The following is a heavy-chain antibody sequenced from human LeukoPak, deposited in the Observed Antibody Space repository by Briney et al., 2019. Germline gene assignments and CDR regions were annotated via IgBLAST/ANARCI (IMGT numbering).Heavy chain of an antibody. V-gene: IGHV4-4*02. J-gene: IGHJ4*02. D-gene: IGHD3-16*01. CDR2: IYHTGST. CDR3: ARRGGFFDF. Sequence: SETLSLTCAVSGDSMISTNWWSWVRQPPGKGLELIGEIYHTGSTNYNPSLQSRVTISIDKSKNQFSLKLSSVTAADTAFYYCARRGGFFDFWGQGTLVTVSS. CDR1: GDSMISTNW.